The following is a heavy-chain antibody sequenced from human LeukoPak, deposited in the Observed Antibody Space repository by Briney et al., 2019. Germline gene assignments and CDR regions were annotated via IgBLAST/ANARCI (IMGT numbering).Heavy chain of an antibody. V-gene: IGHV4-61*02. J-gene: IGHJ5*02. CDR3: ARGGYSGYGTGENWFDP. D-gene: IGHD5-12*01. Sequence: SQTLSLTCTVSGGSISSGSYYWSWIRQPAGKGLEWIGRIYTSGSTNYNPSLKSRVTISVDTSKNQFSLKLSSVTAADTAVYYCARGGYSGYGTGENWFDPWGQGTLVTVSS. CDR1: GGSISSGSYY. CDR2: IYTSGST.